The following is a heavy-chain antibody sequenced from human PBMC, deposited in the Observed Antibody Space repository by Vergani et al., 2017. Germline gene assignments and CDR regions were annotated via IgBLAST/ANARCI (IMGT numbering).Heavy chain of an antibody. J-gene: IGHJ6*02. D-gene: IGHD5-12*01. CDR1: GGTFSSYA. V-gene: IGHV1-69*18. Sequence: QVQLVQSGAEVKKPGSSVKVSCKASGGTFSSYAISWVRQAPGQGLEWMGRIIPIFGTANYAQKFQGRVTITADESTSTAYMELSSLRSEDTAVYYCARDLAKGLAYYYYGMDVWGQGTTVTVPS. CDR3: ARDLAKGLAYYYYGMDV. CDR2: IIPIFGTA.